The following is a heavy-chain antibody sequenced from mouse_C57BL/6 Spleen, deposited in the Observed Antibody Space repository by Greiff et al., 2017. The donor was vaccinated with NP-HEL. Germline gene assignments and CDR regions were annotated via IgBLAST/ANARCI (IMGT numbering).Heavy chain of an antibody. CDR1: GFTFSSYA. Sequence: EVQLVESGGGLVKPGGSLKLSCAASGFTFSSYAMSWVRQTPEKRLEWVATISDGGSYTYYPDNVKGRFTISRDNAKNNLYLQMSHLKSEDTAMYYCARSTGTLFAYWGQGTLVTVSA. V-gene: IGHV5-4*01. CDR3: ARSTGTLFAY. J-gene: IGHJ3*01. CDR2: ISDGGSYT. D-gene: IGHD4-1*02.